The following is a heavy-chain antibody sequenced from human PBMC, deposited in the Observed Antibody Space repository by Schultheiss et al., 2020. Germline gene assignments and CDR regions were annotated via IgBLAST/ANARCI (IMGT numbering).Heavy chain of an antibody. CDR1: GFTFSSYW. CDR3: ARGDYGDYVSYYYYGMDV. J-gene: IGHJ6*02. Sequence: WGSLRLSCAASGFTFSSYWMHWVRQAPGMGLVRVSRINSDGDGSRTTYVDSVKGRFTISRDNAKSTLYLQMNSLRAEDTAVYYCARGDYGDYVSYYYYGMDVWGQGTTVTVSS. CDR2: INSDGDGSRT. D-gene: IGHD4-17*01. V-gene: IGHV3-74*01.